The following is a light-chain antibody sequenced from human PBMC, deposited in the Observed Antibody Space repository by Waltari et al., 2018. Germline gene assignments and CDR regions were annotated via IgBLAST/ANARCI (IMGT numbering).Light chain of an antibody. CDR1: NIGTKR. Sequence: SYVMTQPPSVSVATGKTARITCGGTNIGTKRVHWYQQKPGQAPVVVIYYSRERPSGIPERFSGANSGNTATLTISWVEVGDEADYHCQVLDSATDHVVFGGGTRLTVL. CDR3: QVLDSATDHVV. V-gene: IGLV3-21*04. J-gene: IGLJ2*01. CDR2: YSR.